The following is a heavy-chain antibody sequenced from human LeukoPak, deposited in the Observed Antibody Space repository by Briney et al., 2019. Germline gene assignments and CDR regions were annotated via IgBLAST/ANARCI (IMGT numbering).Heavy chain of an antibody. J-gene: IGHJ4*02. CDR1: GFTFSYYG. V-gene: IGHV3-30*02. Sequence: GGSPRLSCVASGFTFSYYGMHWVRQAPGKGLEWVAFIRYDGSNEYYAESVKGRFTISRDNSKNTLYLQMNSLRVEDTAAYYCAKIEGKYQLANIPDSWGQGTLVTVSS. D-gene: IGHD2-2*01. CDR2: IRYDGSNE. CDR3: AKIEGKYQLANIPDS.